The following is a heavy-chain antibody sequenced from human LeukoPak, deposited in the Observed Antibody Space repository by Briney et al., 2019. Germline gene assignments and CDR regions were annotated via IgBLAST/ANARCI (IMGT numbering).Heavy chain of an antibody. V-gene: IGHV5-51*01. D-gene: IGHD2-8*01. CDR1: GYDFTTYW. CDR3: TRRGRAPSNWFDP. J-gene: IGHJ5*02. CDR2: IYPGDSDT. Sequence: GESLKISCKGSGYDFTTYWIAWVRQMPGKGLEWMGIIYPGDSDTRYNPSFQGQVTISADTSINTAYLQWSSLRASDTAIYYCTRRGRAPSNWFDPWGQGTLVTVSS.